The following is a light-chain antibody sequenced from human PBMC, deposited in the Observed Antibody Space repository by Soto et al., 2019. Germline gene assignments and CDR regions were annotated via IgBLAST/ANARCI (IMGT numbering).Light chain of an antibody. CDR2: KVS. V-gene: IGKV2-30*01. CDR3: MQGTHWPRT. CDR1: QSLVYSDGNTY. J-gene: IGKJ2*01. Sequence: DVVMTQSPLSLPVTLGQPASISCRSSQSLVYSDGNTYLNWFQQRPGQSPRRLIYKVSNRDSGVPDRFSGGGSGTDFTLKISRVEAEDVGVYYCMQGTHWPRTFGQGTKLEIK.